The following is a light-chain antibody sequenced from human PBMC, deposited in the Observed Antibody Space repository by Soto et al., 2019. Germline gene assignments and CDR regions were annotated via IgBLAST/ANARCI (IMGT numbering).Light chain of an antibody. Sequence: QSVLTQPASLSESPGQSITISCTGSSSDVGGYKYVSWYQQHPGKAPKLLIYDVTNRPSGVSNRFSGSKSGYTASLTISGLQSGDEADYYCSSYTSFKTLVFGTGTKVTVL. CDR3: SSYTSFKTLV. CDR2: DVT. CDR1: SSDVGGYKY. V-gene: IGLV2-14*01. J-gene: IGLJ1*01.